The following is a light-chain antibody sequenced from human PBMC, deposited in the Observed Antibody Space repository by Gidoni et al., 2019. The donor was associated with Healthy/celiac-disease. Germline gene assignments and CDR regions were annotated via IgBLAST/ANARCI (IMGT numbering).Light chain of an antibody. CDR3: QQYNSYWT. CDR1: QSISSW. V-gene: IGKV1-5*03. Sequence: DIQMTQSPSTLSASVGDRVTITCRASQSISSWLAWYQQKPGKAPKLLIYKASSLESGVPSRFSGSGSGTEFTLTIISLQPDDFATYYCQQYNSYWTFGQGTKLEIK. J-gene: IGKJ2*01. CDR2: KAS.